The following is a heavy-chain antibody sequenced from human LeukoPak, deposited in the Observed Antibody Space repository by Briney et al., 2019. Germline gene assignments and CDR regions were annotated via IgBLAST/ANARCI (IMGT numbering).Heavy chain of an antibody. Sequence: SVNVSCNASGGTFSSYAISWGRQPPGPGHESMGGIIPIFGIANYAQKCPGRVTITADRSTNTAYMEPSILKSEDTALYYCARIEVPARLDRYFDLWGRGTLVTASS. V-gene: IGHV1-69*10. CDR1: GGTFSSYA. CDR2: IIPIFGIA. J-gene: IGHJ2*01. D-gene: IGHD2-2*01. CDR3: ARIEVPARLDRYFDL.